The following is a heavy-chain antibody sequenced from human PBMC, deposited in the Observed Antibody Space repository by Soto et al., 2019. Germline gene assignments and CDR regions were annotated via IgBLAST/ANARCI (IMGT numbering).Heavy chain of an antibody. CDR2: ISSSSSYT. V-gene: IGHV3-11*05. CDR3: ARDPTGDHYFDY. J-gene: IGHJ4*02. Sequence: GGSLRLSCAASGFTFSDYYMSWIRQAPGKGLEWVSYISSSSSYTNYADSVKGRFTISRDNAKNSLYLQMNSLRAEDTAVYYCARDPTGDHYFDYWGQGTLVTVSS. CDR1: GFTFSDYY. D-gene: IGHD7-27*01.